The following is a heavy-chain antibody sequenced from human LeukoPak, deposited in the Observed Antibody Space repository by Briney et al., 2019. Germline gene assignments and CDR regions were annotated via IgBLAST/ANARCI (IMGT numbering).Heavy chain of an antibody. J-gene: IGHJ4*02. D-gene: IGHD6-13*01. V-gene: IGHV3-53*01. CDR1: GFTFSSYG. CDR2: IYSAGST. CDR3: ARGGSSWYNAYFDY. Sequence: GRSLRLSCAASGFTFSSYGMHWVRQAPGKGLEWVSVIYSAGSTYYADSVKGRFTVSRDNSKNTLYLQMNSLRAEDTAVYYCARGGSSWYNAYFDYWGQGTLVTVSS.